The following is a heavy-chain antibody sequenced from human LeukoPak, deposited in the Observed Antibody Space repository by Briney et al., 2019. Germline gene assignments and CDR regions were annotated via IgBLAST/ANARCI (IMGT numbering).Heavy chain of an antibody. D-gene: IGHD5-18*01. CDR2: IYYSGST. J-gene: IGHJ4*02. CDR1: GGSISSGDYY. CDR3: ARDRGYSYGYTNLDY. Sequence: PSQTLSLTCTVSGGSISSGDYYWSWIRQPPGKGLEWLGYIYYSGSTYYNPSLKSRVTISVDTSKNQFSLKLSSVTAADTAVYYCARDRGYSYGYTNLDYWGQGTLVTVSS. V-gene: IGHV4-30-4*01.